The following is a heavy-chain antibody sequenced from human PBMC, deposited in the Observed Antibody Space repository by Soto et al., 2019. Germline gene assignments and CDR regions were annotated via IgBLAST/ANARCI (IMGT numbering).Heavy chain of an antibody. CDR2: IKQDGSEK. CDR1: GFTFSSYW. Sequence: PGGSLRLSCAASGFTFSSYWMSWVRQAPGKGLEWVANIKQDGSEKYYADSVKGRFTISRDNAKNSLYLQMNSLRAEDTAVYYCARDFYSIFGIFDYWGQGTLVTVSS. J-gene: IGHJ4*02. D-gene: IGHD3-3*01. V-gene: IGHV3-7*01. CDR3: ARDFYSIFGIFDY.